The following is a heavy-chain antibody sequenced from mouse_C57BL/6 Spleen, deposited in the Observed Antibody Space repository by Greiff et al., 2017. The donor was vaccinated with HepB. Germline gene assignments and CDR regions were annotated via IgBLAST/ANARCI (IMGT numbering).Heavy chain of an antibody. CDR3: VRDGGYGSSPAWLAY. J-gene: IGHJ3*01. D-gene: IGHD1-1*01. CDR2: IRSKSSNYAT. V-gene: IGHV10-3*01. Sequence: EVQLVESGGGLVQPKGSLKLSCAASGFTFNTYAMHWVRQAPGKGLEWVARIRSKSSNYATYYADSVKDRFTISRDDSQSMLYLQMNNLKTEDTAMYCCVRDGGYGSSPAWLAYGGQGTLVTVSA. CDR1: GFTFNTYA.